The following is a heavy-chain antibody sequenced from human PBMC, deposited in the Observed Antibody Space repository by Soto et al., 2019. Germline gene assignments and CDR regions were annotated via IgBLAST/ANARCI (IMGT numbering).Heavy chain of an antibody. CDR3: AREGRVGGYFDY. V-gene: IGHV4-59*01. Sequence: SETLSLTCTVSGGSISSYYWSWTRQPPGKGLEWIGYIYYSGSTNYNPSLKSRVTISVDTSKNQFSLKLSSVTAADTAVYYCAREGRVGGYFDYWGQGTLVTSPQ. CDR1: GGSISSYY. J-gene: IGHJ4*02. CDR2: IYYSGST. D-gene: IGHD2-15*01.